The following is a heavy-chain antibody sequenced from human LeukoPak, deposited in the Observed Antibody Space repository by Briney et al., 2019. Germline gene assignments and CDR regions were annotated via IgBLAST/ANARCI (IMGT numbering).Heavy chain of an antibody. CDR3: ARGRGVVVPAAMSLYYYYGMDV. V-gene: IGHV4-34*01. CDR1: GGSFSGYY. J-gene: IGHJ6*02. Sequence: SETPSLTCAVYGGSFSGYYWSWIRQPPGKGLEWIGEINHSGSTNYNPSLKSRVTISVDTSKNQFSLKLSSVTAADTAVYYCARGRGVVVPAAMSLYYYYGMDVWGQGTTVTVSS. CDR2: INHSGST. D-gene: IGHD2-2*01.